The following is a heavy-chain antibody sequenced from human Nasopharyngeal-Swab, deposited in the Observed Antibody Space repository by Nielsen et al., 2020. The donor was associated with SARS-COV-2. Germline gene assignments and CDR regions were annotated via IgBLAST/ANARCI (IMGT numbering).Heavy chain of an antibody. CDR3: AREDYDTHFVYFHH. V-gene: IGHV3-53*01. CDR2: IYSDGST. CDR1: GFTISSKY. D-gene: IGHD3-9*01. Sequence: GGSLRLSCAASGFTISSKYMNWVRQAPGKGLEYISVIYSDGSTYCADSVKGRFTISRDNSKNTVYLQMNSLRVEDTAVYFCAREDYDTHFVYFHHWGQGTLVTVSS. J-gene: IGHJ1*01.